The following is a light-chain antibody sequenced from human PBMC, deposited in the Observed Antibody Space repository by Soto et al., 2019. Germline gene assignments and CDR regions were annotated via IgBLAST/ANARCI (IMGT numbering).Light chain of an antibody. CDR3: QQYSSYWT. Sequence: DIQMTQSPSTLCGSVGDRVTITCRASQTISSWLAWYQQKPGKAPKLLIYHASTLESGVPSRFSGSGSGTEFTLTISSLQPDDFATYYCQQYSSYWTFGQGTKV. V-gene: IGKV1-5*01. CDR2: HAS. CDR1: QTISSW. J-gene: IGKJ1*01.